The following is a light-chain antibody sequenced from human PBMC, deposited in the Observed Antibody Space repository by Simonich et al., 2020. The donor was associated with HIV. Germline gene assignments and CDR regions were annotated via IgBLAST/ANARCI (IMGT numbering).Light chain of an antibody. V-gene: IGKV1-5*03. CDR1: QSISIW. CDR3: QQYKSYPYT. J-gene: IGKJ2*01. Sequence: DIQMTQSPSTLSASVCDRVTITCRESQSISIWLAWYQQKPGKAPKLLIYKASSLESGVPSSFSGSGSGTEFTLTISSLQPDDFATYYCQQYKSYPYTFGQGTKLEIK. CDR2: KAS.